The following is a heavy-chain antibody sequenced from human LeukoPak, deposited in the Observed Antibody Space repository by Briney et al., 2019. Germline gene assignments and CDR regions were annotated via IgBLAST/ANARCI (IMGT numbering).Heavy chain of an antibody. CDR1: GYTFTSYA. V-gene: IGHV1-2*02. J-gene: IGHJ5*02. Sequence: ASVKVSCKASGYTFTSYAMHWVRQAPGQGLEWMGWITPSGGTNYPQKFQGRVAITRDTSITTAYMDLSRLTSDDTAVYYCARDPTAPFSVWFDPWGQGTLVTVSS. CDR3: ARDPTAPFSVWFDP. CDR2: ITPSGGT.